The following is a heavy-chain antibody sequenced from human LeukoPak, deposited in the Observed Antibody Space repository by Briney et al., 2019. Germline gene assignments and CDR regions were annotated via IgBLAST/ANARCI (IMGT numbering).Heavy chain of an antibody. Sequence: SETLSLTSTVSGDSIGSSSWNWIPQPPGKGREWVGYVYNTGSTHYNPSLKSRVTISVDTSKNQFSLKLSSVTAADTAVYYCARDGAGPRHDYGDYTFDYWGQGALVSVSA. J-gene: IGHJ4*02. D-gene: IGHD4-17*01. CDR3: ARDGAGPRHDYGDYTFDY. CDR2: VYNTGST. CDR1: GDSIGSSS. V-gene: IGHV4-59*01.